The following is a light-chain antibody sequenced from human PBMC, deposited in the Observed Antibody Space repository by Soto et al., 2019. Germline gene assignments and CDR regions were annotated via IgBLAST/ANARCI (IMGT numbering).Light chain of an antibody. CDR2: WAS. J-gene: IGKJ4*01. CDR3: QQYYSTPLT. Sequence: DIVMTQSPASLAVSLGERATINCKSSQSVLYSSNNKNYLAWYQQKPGQPPKLLIYWASTRESGVPDRFSGSGSGTDFPLTISSLHAEDVAVYYCQQYYSTPLTFGGGTKVEIK. V-gene: IGKV4-1*01. CDR1: QSVLYSSNNKNY.